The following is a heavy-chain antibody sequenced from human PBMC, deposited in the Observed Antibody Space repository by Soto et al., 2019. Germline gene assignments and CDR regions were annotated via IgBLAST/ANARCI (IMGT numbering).Heavy chain of an antibody. CDR3: ARDRYGDYVTAH. Sequence: QVQLQGSGPGLVKPSQTLSLTCTVSGGSISSGGYYWSWIRQHPGKGLEWIGYIYYSGSTYYNPSLKIRVTIPVDTSKNQFPRKSGSVTAADRAVYYGARDRYGDYVTAHWGQGTRVTVSS. CDR2: IYYSGST. CDR1: GGSISSGGYY. J-gene: IGHJ4*02. D-gene: IGHD4-17*01. V-gene: IGHV4-31*03.